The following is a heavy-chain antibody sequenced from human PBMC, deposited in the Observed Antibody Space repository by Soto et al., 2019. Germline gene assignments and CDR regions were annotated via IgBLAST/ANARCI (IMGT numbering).Heavy chain of an antibody. D-gene: IGHD4-17*01. V-gene: IGHV1-18*01. CDR3: ARGEDDYGDPDAFDI. Sequence: VKVSCKASGYTFTSYGISWVRQAPGQGLEWMGWIGAYNGNTNYAQKLQGRVTMTTDTSTSTAYMELRSLRSDDTAVYYCARGEDDYGDPDAFDIWGQGTMVTVSS. J-gene: IGHJ3*02. CDR2: IGAYNGNT. CDR1: GYTFTSYG.